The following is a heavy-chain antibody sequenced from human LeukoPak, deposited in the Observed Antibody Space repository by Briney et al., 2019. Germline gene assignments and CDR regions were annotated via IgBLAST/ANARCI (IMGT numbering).Heavy chain of an antibody. J-gene: IGHJ6*02. CDR3: TLVGSYDTLTGFRFHPYFYGMDV. V-gene: IGHV3-48*04. Sequence: GGSLRLSCAASGFTLSSYKMNWVRQAPGKGLEWVSYIRSDSSTIYYADSVKGRFTISRDNANNSLYLQMNSLRAEDTAVYFCTLVGSYDTLTGFRFHPYFYGMDVWGQGTTVTVSS. CDR1: GFTLSSYK. CDR2: IRSDSSTI. D-gene: IGHD3-9*01.